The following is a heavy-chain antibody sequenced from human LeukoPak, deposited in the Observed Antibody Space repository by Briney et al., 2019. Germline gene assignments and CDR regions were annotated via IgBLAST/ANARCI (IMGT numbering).Heavy chain of an antibody. CDR1: RYSFTNYW. V-gene: IGHV5-51*01. CDR2: IYPGDSDT. CDR3: ARLGPAPPPSSSFFDY. J-gene: IGHJ4*02. D-gene: IGHD6-6*01. Sequence: GESLKISCKGSRYSFTNYWITWVRQMPGKGLEWMGIIYPGDSDTRYSPSFQGQVTISVDKSISTAYLQWSSLKASDTAMYYCARLGPAPPPSSSFFDYWGQGTLVTASS.